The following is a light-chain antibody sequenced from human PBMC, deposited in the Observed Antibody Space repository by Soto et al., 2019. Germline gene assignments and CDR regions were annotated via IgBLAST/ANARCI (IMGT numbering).Light chain of an antibody. CDR2: AAS. J-gene: IGKJ4*01. CDR3: QQRSNWPPAVT. Sequence: EVVLTQSPATLSLSPGERATLSCRASQSVGSYLAWYQQKPGQAPRLLIYAASNRATGVPARFSGSGSGTDVTLTISSLEPEDFAVYDGQQRSNWPPAVTFGGGTKVEIK. CDR1: QSVGSY. V-gene: IGKV3-11*01.